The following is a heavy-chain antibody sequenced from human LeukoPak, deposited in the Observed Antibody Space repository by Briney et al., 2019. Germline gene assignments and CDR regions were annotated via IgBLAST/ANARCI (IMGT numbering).Heavy chain of an antibody. CDR1: GDSISSYY. V-gene: IGHV4-59*01. CDR3: ARVGFQYYYGSGSPNPSNRFDP. J-gene: IGHJ5*02. Sequence: PSETLSLTCTVSGDSISSYYWSWIRQPPGKGLEWIGYIYYSGSTNYNPSLESRVTISIDTSKNQFSLKLSSVTAADTAVYYCARVGFQYYYGSGSPNPSNRFDPWGQGTLVTVSS. CDR2: IYYSGST. D-gene: IGHD3-10*01.